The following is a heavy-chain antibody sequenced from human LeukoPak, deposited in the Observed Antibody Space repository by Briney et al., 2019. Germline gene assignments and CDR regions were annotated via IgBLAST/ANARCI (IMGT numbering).Heavy chain of an antibody. V-gene: IGHV3-13*01. D-gene: IGHD5/OR15-5a*01. CDR1: GFTFSSYD. CDR2: IGIGDDT. Sequence: PGGSLRLSCTASGFTFSSYDMHWVRQLPGGGLRWVSAIGIGDDTHYSDSVKGRFTISREKSKNSFYLQMNTLRDGDTAVYYCVRGGIRVSGIDAFDIWGQGTMVTVSA. CDR3: VRGGIRVSGIDAFDI. J-gene: IGHJ3*02.